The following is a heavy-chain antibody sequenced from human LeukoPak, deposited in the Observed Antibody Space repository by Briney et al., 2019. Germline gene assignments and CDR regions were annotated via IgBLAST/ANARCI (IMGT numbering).Heavy chain of an antibody. D-gene: IGHD4-23*01. J-gene: IGHJ3*02. CDR2: ISNTGST. CDR1: GGSITSDTYY. V-gene: IGHV4-61*09. Sequence: SETLSLTCTVSGGSITSDTYYWNWIRQPAGKGLEWIGHISNTGSTNYNPSLKSRVTISIDTSKNQFSLKLSSVTAADTAVSCGARDLFVVTRRDAFDIWGQGTMVTVSS. CDR3: ARDLFVVTRRDAFDI.